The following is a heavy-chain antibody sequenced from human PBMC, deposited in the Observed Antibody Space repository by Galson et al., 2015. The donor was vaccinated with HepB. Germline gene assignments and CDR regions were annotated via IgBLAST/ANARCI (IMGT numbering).Heavy chain of an antibody. J-gene: IGHJ6*03. D-gene: IGHD6-6*01. V-gene: IGHV3-48*01. CDR2: ISSRGNIV. CDR3: AKDPYSRSSHYYYHMDV. Sequence: SLRLSCAASGFPLTSYRFNWVRQAPGQGLEWVADISSRGNIVTYADSVKGRFTISRDNSKNTLYLQMNSLSVDDTAVYYCAKDPYSRSSHYYYHMDVWGKGTTVIVSS. CDR1: GFPLTSYR.